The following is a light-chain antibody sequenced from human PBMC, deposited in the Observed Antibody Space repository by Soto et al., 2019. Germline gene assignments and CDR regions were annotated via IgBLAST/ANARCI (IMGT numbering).Light chain of an antibody. CDR1: SSDVGSYNL. J-gene: IGLJ1*01. CDR2: EGS. V-gene: IGLV2-23*01. CDR3: CSYAGSSTDV. Sequence: QSALTQPASVSGPPGQSITISCTGTSSDVGSYNLVSWYQQHPGKAPKLMIYEGSKRPSGVSNRFSGSKSGNTASLTISGLQAEDEADYYCCSYAGSSTDVFGTGTKAPS.